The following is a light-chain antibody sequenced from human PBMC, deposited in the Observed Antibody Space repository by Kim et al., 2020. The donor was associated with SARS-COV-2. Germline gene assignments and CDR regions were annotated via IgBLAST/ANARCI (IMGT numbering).Light chain of an antibody. CDR3: QQYNNWPPWT. Sequence: EIVMTQSPATLPVSPGETATLSCRASQSVGTDLAWYQQKPGQPPRLLIYGASTRATGVPARFTGGGSGAEFTLTISSLESDDFAVYYCQQYNNWPPWTFGQGTKVDIK. J-gene: IGKJ1*01. CDR1: QSVGTD. V-gene: IGKV3-15*01. CDR2: GAS.